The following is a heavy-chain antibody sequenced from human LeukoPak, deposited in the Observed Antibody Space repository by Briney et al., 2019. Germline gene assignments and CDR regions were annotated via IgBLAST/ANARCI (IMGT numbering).Heavy chain of an antibody. CDR1: GYTFTSYF. V-gene: IGHV1-46*01. D-gene: IGHD5-24*01. J-gene: IGHJ4*02. Sequence: ASVKVSCKASGYTFTSYFMHWVRQAPGQGLEWMGIINPSGGSTSYAQKFQGRVTMTRDTSTSTVYMELSSLRSEDAAVYYCARETKDGPLDYWGQGTLVTVSS. CDR3: ARETKDGPLDY. CDR2: INPSGGST.